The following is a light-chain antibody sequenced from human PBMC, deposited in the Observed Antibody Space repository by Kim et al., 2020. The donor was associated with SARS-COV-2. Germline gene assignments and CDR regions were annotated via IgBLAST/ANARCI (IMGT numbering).Light chain of an antibody. J-gene: IGKJ2*01. CDR2: GAS. Sequence: PGERVTLSCRASQSVSSSYLTWYQQKPGQAPRLLIYGASTRATGIPARFSGSGSGTDFTLTISSLQPEDFAVYYCQQDYNLPQAFGQGTKLE. V-gene: IGKV3D-7*01. CDR1: QSVSSSY. CDR3: QQDYNLPQA.